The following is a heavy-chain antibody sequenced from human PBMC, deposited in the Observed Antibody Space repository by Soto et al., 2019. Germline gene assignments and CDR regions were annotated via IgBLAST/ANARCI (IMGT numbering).Heavy chain of an antibody. CDR3: AKRFTLFGEVKLSPDFDY. V-gene: IGHV3-23*01. Sequence: EVQLLESGGGLVQPEGSLRLSCAASGFTFSSHAMSWVRQAPGKGLEWVSAISYSGTTTYYAESVKGRFTISRDNSKNTLYLQMTSLRVEDTAIYYCAKRFTLFGEVKLSPDFDYWGQGTLGTVSS. D-gene: IGHD3-3*01. CDR1: GFTFSSHA. CDR2: ISYSGTTT. J-gene: IGHJ4*02.